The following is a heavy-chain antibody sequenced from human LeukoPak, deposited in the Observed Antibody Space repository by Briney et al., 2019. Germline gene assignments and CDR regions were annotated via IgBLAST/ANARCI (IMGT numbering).Heavy chain of an antibody. D-gene: IGHD1-26*01. V-gene: IGHV4-4*07. CDR1: GGSISSYY. CDR3: AGELRDAFDI. J-gene: IGHJ3*02. CDR2: IYTSVST. Sequence: PSETLSLTCTVSGGSISSYYWRWIRQPAGKGLEWIGCIYTSVSTTYNPSLKSRVTMSVDPCKSQFSLKLSAVTAADTAVYYCAGELRDAFDIWGQGTMVTVSS.